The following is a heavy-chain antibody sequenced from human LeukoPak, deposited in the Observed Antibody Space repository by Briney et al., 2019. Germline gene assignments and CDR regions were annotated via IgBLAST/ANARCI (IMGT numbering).Heavy chain of an antibody. V-gene: IGHV4-59*01. J-gene: IGHJ4*02. D-gene: IGHD1-26*01. CDR1: GGSISSYY. CDR3: ARDRSYLDY. Sequence: PSETLSLTCTVSGGSISSYYWSWIRQPPGKGLEWIGNIYYSGSTNYNPSLKSRVTISVDTSKNQFSLKLSSATAADTAVYYCARDRSYLDYWGQGTLVTVSS. CDR2: IYYSGST.